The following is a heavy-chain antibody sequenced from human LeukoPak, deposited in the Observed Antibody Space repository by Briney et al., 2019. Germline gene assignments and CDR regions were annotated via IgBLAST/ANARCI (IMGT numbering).Heavy chain of an antibody. J-gene: IGHJ4*02. V-gene: IGHV1-2*02. CDR2: IDPINGNT. Sequence: ASVKVSCKASGYTFIDHYVHWVRQAPGQGLEWMGWIDPINGNTNYAQKFQGRVTMTGDTSISTAYMELSRLRYDDTAIYYCLTMIITMANSWGQGTLVTVSS. CDR3: LTMIITMANS. D-gene: IGHD3-22*01. CDR1: GYTFIDHY.